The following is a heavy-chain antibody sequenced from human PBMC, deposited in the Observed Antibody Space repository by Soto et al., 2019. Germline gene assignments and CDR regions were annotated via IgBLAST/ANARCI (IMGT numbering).Heavy chain of an antibody. Sequence: ASVTVSCKASGYTFTSYGISWVRQAPGQGLEWMGWISAYNGNTNYAQKLQGRVTMTTDTSTSTAYMELRSLRSDDTAVYYCARDLAIHGVYDYWGQGTLVTVSS. D-gene: IGHD2-8*01. CDR3: ARDLAIHGVYDY. CDR1: GYTFTSYG. CDR2: ISAYNGNT. V-gene: IGHV1-18*01. J-gene: IGHJ4*02.